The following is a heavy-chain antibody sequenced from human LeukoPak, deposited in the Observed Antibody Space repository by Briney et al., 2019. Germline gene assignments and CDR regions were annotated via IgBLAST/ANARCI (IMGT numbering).Heavy chain of an antibody. Sequence: SETLSLTCTVSGGSFSSHYWSWIRQPPGKGLEWIGYISYIGSTNYNPSLKSRVTISVDTSKNQFSLKLSSVTAADTAVYYCASRPRYYYDSSGLYFQHWGQGTLVTVSS. CDR3: ASRPRYYYDSSGLYFQH. CDR2: ISYIGST. CDR1: GGSFSSHY. D-gene: IGHD3-22*01. V-gene: IGHV4-59*08. J-gene: IGHJ1*01.